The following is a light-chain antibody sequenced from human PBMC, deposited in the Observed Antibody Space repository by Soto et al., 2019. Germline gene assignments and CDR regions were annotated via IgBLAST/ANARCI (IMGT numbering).Light chain of an antibody. V-gene: IGLV2-14*01. Sequence: QSVLTQPASVSGSPGQSITISCTGTSSDVGGYRFVSWYQHHPGEAPKLIIYEVSNRPSGVSSRFSGSKSGNTAFLTISGLQAEDESLYYCSSKSSGSTPMLFGGGTKLTVL. CDR3: SSKSSGSTPML. J-gene: IGLJ3*02. CDR1: SSDVGGYRF. CDR2: EVS.